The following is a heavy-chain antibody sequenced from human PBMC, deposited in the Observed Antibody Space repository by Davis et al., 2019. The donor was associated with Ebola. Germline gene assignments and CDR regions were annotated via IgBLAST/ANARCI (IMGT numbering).Heavy chain of an antibody. Sequence: GESLKISCAASGFTFSSYAMSWIRQAPGKGLEWIAYMSSSGAYGKGADSVRGRFTISRDNAKNSVSLLMNSLRAEDTAVYYCARTITVFGVNNYYFDLWGQGVLVTVSS. J-gene: IGHJ4*02. CDR2: MSSSGAYG. CDR3: ARTITVFGVNNYYFDL. CDR1: GFTFSSYA. D-gene: IGHD3-3*01. V-gene: IGHV3-11*03.